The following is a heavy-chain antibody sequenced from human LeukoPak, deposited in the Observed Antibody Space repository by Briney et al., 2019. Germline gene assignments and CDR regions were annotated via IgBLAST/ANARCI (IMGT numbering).Heavy chain of an antibody. V-gene: IGHV1-8*03. CDR1: GYTFTSYD. CDR3: ARSGARSSWYFDL. J-gene: IGHJ2*01. D-gene: IGHD5-12*01. Sequence: ASVKVSXKASGYTFTSYDINWVRQATGQGLEWMGWMNPNSGNTGYAQKFQGRVTITRNTSISTAYMELSSLRSEDTAVYYCARSGARSSWYFDLWGPGTLVTVSS. CDR2: MNPNSGNT.